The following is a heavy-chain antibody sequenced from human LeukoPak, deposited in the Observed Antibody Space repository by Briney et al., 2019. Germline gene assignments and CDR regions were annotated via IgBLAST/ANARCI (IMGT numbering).Heavy chain of an antibody. CDR3: ARWGHSDYNSFPTKFVY. Sequence: GGSLRLSCAASGFTFSSFQMTWVRQAPGKGLEWISYIGGGDSQIFYADSVKGRFTISRDNAKNSLYLQMRSLRAEDTAIYYCARWGHSDYNSFPTKFVYWGQGNLVTVSS. D-gene: IGHD5-12*01. V-gene: IGHV3-48*03. J-gene: IGHJ4*02. CDR2: IGGGDSQI. CDR1: GFTFSSFQ.